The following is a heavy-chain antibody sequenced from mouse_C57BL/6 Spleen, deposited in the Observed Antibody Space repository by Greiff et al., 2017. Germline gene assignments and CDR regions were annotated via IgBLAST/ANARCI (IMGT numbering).Heavy chain of an antibody. CDR3: ARGGIYYGNYYYAMDY. Sequence: SGPELVKPGASVKIPCKASGYTFTDYNMDWVKQSHGKSLEWIGDINPNNGGTIYNQKFKGKATLTVDKSSSTAYMELRSLTSEDTAVYYCARGGIYYGNYYYAMDYWGQGTSVTVSS. J-gene: IGHJ4*01. V-gene: IGHV1-18*01. CDR1: GYTFTDYN. CDR2: INPNNGGT. D-gene: IGHD2-1*01.